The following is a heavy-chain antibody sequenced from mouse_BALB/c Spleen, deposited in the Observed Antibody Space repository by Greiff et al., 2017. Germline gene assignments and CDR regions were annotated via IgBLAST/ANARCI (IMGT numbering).Heavy chain of an antibody. J-gene: IGHJ4*01. V-gene: IGHV5-9-3*01. CDR1: GFTFSSYA. CDR3: ARQLDSSGAMDY. Sequence: EVKLMESGGGLVKPGGSLKLSCAASGFTFSSYAMSWVRQTPEKRLEWVATISSGGSYTYYPDSVKGRFTISRDNAKNTLYLQMSSLRSEDTAMYYCARQLDSSGAMDYWGQGTSVTVSS. D-gene: IGHD3-2*01. CDR2: ISSGGSYT.